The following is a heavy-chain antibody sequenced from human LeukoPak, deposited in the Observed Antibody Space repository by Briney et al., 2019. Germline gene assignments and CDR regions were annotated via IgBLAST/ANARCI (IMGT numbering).Heavy chain of an antibody. Sequence: PSETLSLTCAVSGGSISSTYWWSWVRQPPGKGLEWIGEIYHSGSTNYNPSLKSRVTISVDKSKEQFSLQLSSVTAADTAVYYCASRYYDINGYYDSDYWGQGTLVTVSS. CDR3: ASRYYDINGYYDSDY. V-gene: IGHV4-4*02. J-gene: IGHJ4*02. CDR2: IYHSGST. CDR1: GGSISSTYW. D-gene: IGHD3-22*01.